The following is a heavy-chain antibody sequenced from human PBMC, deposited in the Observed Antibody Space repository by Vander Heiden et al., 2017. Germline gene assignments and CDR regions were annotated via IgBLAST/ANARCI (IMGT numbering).Heavy chain of an antibody. Sequence: QVQLQESGPGLVKPSQTLSLTCTVSGGSISSGDYYWSWIRQPPGKGLEWIGYIYYSGSTYYNPSLKSRVTISVDTSKNQFSLKLSSVTAADTAVYYCARVYYDFWSGYHDAFDIWGQGTMVTVSS. J-gene: IGHJ3*02. V-gene: IGHV4-30-4*01. CDR3: ARVYYDFWSGYHDAFDI. CDR1: GGSISSGDYY. D-gene: IGHD3-3*01. CDR2: IYYSGST.